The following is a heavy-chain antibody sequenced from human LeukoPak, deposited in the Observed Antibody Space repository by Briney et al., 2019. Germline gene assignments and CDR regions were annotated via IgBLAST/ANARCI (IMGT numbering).Heavy chain of an antibody. V-gene: IGHV1-2*02. CDR2: INPSSGGT. Sequence: ASVKVSCKASGYTFTGYYMHLVRQAPGQGLEWMGWINPSSGGTNYAQKFQGRVTMTRDTSISTAYMELSRLRSDDTAVYYCARGAGDPTMVRGVIITCYGMDVWGQGTTVTVSS. CDR3: ARGAGDPTMVRGVIITCYGMDV. J-gene: IGHJ6*02. D-gene: IGHD3-10*01. CDR1: GYTFTGYY.